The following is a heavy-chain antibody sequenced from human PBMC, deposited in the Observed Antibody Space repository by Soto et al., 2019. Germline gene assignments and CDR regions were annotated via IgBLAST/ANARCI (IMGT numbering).Heavy chain of an antibody. J-gene: IGHJ4*02. CDR2: ISDSGSP. Sequence: SETLSLTCTASGGSISHYYWSWLRQPPRKELEWLGYISDSGSPNYNPSLNSRVTISRDTSKNQFSLEMTSVTAADTPIYYCARVDCSGVTCFPVYWGQGALVAVSS. V-gene: IGHV4-59*01. D-gene: IGHD2-15*01. CDR1: GGSISHYY. CDR3: ARVDCSGVTCFPVY.